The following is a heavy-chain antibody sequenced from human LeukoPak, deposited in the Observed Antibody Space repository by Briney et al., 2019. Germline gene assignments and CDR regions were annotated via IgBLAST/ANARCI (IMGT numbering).Heavy chain of an antibody. CDR3: ARDPPYYYDSSGYHQAP. D-gene: IGHD3-22*01. V-gene: IGHV4-31*03. J-gene: IGHJ5*02. Sequence: SETLSLTCTVSGGSISSGGYYWSWILQHPGKGLDWIGYIYYSGSTYYNPSLKSRVTISVDTSKNQFSLKLSSVTAADTAVYYCARDPPYYYDSSGYHQAPWGQGTLVTVSS. CDR2: IYYSGST. CDR1: GGSISSGGYY.